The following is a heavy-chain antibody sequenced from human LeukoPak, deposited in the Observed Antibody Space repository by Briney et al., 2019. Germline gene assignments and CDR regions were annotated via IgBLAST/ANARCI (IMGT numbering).Heavy chain of an antibody. D-gene: IGHD2-21*02. V-gene: IGHV1-69*05. J-gene: IGHJ4*02. CDR2: IIPILGTA. Sequence: SVKVSCKASGGTFSSYAISWVRQAPGQGLEWMGGIIPILGTANYAQKFQGRVTITTDESTSTAYMELSSLRSEDTAVYYCARLGPYCGGDCYSSAGYWGQGTLVTVSS. CDR3: ARLGPYCGGDCYSSAGY. CDR1: GGTFSSYA.